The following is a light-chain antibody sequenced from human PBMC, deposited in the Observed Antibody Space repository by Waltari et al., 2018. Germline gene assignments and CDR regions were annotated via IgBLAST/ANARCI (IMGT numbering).Light chain of an antibody. CDR1: LSTKKF. V-gene: IGLV3-10*01. CDR3: YSTDIFRSERGV. Sequence: SYELTQPPSVSVSPGQTATITCSGDLSTKKFTYWFQQKSGQAPVMVIYEDTKRLSPIPGRFSGSSSGTTAALTITGAQVEDEADYYCYSTDIFRSERGVFGGGTKLLVL. J-gene: IGLJ2*01. CDR2: EDT.